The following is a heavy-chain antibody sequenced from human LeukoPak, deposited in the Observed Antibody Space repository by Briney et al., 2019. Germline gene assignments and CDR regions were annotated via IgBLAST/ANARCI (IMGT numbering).Heavy chain of an antibody. CDR1: GGSISSYC. CDR3: ARDYCSGGSCYSGGDNWFDP. Sequence: PSETLSLTCTVSGGSISSYCWSWIRQPPGKGLEWIGYIYYSGSTNYNPSLKSRVTISVDTSKNQFSLKLSSVTAADAAVYYCARDYCSGGSCYSGGDNWFDPWGQGTLVTVSS. J-gene: IGHJ5*02. CDR2: IYYSGST. V-gene: IGHV4-59*01. D-gene: IGHD2-15*01.